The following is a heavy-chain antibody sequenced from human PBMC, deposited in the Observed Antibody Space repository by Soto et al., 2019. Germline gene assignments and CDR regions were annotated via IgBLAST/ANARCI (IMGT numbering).Heavy chain of an antibody. CDR3: AKDWKYRSGTGYDPDY. Sequence: QVQLVESGGGVVQPGRSLRLSCAASGFTFSSFGMHWVRQAPGKGLEWVAVISYDGSNTYYEDSVRGRFTISRDNPKNTLYLQMNRLRTEDSAVYYCAKDWKYRSGTGYDPDYWGQGTLVTVSS. D-gene: IGHD5-12*01. J-gene: IGHJ4*02. CDR2: ISYDGSNT. V-gene: IGHV3-30*18. CDR1: GFTFSSFG.